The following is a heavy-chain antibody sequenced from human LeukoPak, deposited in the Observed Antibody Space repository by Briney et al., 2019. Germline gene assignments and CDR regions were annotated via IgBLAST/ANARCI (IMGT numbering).Heavy chain of an antibody. CDR1: GYTFTSYG. V-gene: IGHV1-18*01. CDR2: ISAHNGNT. Sequence: ASVKVSCKASGYTFTSYGISWVRQAPGQGLEWMGWISAHNGNTNYAQKLQGRVTMTTDTSTSTAYMELRSLRSDDTAVYYCARDRRGGSGSYRRFDYWGQGTLVTVSS. CDR3: ARDRRGGSGSYRRFDY. J-gene: IGHJ4*02. D-gene: IGHD3-10*01.